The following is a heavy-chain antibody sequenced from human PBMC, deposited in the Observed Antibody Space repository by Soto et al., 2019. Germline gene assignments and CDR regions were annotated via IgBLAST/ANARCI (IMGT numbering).Heavy chain of an antibody. CDR1: GFTFSSYG. J-gene: IGHJ6*02. D-gene: IGHD3-3*01. Sequence: GGSLRLSCAASGFTFSSYGMHWVRQAPGKGLEWVAVISYDGSNKYYADSVKGRFTISRDNSKNTLYLQMNSLRAEDTAVYYCAKALYYDFWSGYFSDYYYCGMDVWGQGTTVTVSS. CDR2: ISYDGSNK. CDR3: AKALYYDFWSGYFSDYYYCGMDV. V-gene: IGHV3-30*18.